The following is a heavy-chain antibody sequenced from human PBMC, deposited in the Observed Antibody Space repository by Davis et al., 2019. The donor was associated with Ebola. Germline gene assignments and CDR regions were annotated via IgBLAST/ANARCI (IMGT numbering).Heavy chain of an antibody. Sequence: GEYLKISCAASGFTFSSYSMNWVRQAPGKGPEWVSSISSSSSYIYYADSVKGRFTISRDNAKNSLYLQMNSLRAEDTAVYYCAREWLESVAGTHFDYWGQGTLVTVSS. CDR3: AREWLESVAGTHFDY. CDR2: ISSSSSYI. V-gene: IGHV3-21*01. D-gene: IGHD6-19*01. J-gene: IGHJ4*02. CDR1: GFTFSSYS.